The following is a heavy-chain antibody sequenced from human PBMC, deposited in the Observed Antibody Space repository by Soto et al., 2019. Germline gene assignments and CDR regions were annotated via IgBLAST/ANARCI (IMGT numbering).Heavy chain of an antibody. Sequence: EVQLVESGGGLVQPGGSLRLSCAASGFTFSDHYMDWVRQAPGKGLEWVGRSRNKANSYSSEYAASGKGRFTISRTESKNSLSMQMTSLKPEDTAVYYCARFSGSYTRGLAYWGQGNLVTVSS. D-gene: IGHD1-26*01. J-gene: IGHJ4*02. V-gene: IGHV3-72*01. CDR1: GFTFSDHY. CDR2: SRNKANSYSS. CDR3: ARFSGSYTRGLAY.